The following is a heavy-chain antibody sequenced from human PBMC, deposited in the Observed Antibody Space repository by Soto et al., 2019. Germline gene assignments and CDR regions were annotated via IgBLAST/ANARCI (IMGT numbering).Heavy chain of an antibody. Sequence: QVQLVESGGGVVQPGRSLRLSCAASGFTFSSYGMHWVRQAPGKGLEWVAVIWYDGSNKYYADSVKGRFTISRDNSKNTLYLQMNNLSAEDRAGYYCARVGERAVGAPGDAFDIWGQGTLVTVSS. D-gene: IGHD6-19*01. CDR2: IWYDGSNK. CDR3: ARVGERAVGAPGDAFDI. J-gene: IGHJ3*02. V-gene: IGHV3-33*01. CDR1: GFTFSSYG.